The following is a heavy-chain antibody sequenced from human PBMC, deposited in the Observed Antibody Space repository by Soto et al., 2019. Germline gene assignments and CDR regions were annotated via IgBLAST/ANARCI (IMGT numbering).Heavy chain of an antibody. V-gene: IGHV4-61*01. Sequence: QVQLQESGPGLVKPSETLSLTCTVSGGSVSSGSYYWSWIRQPPGKGLEWIGYIYYSGSTRYKPSLKSRVTISVDTSKNQFSLKLISVTAADTAVYYCARVRSSGESLGYWGQGTLVTVSS. D-gene: IGHD4-17*01. CDR2: IYYSGST. J-gene: IGHJ4*02. CDR1: GGSVSSGSYY. CDR3: ARVRSSGESLGY.